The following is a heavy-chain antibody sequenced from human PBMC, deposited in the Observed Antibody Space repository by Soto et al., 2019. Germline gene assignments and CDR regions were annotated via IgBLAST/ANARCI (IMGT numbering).Heavy chain of an antibody. Sequence: SETLSLTCTVSGGSSISSSYWGWIRQPPGKGLEWIGSIYSIGSTYYNPSLKSRVTISVDTSKNQFSLKLSSVTAADTAVYYCARVSGSYYYGMDVWGQGITVTVSS. CDR1: GGSSISSSY. CDR2: IYSIGST. D-gene: IGHD1-26*01. CDR3: ARVSGSYYYGMDV. V-gene: IGHV4-39*07. J-gene: IGHJ6*02.